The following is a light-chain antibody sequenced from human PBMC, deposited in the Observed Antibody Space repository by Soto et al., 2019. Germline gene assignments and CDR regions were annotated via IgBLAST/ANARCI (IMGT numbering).Light chain of an antibody. V-gene: IGLV2-14*01. J-gene: IGLJ1*01. Sequence: QSALTQPASVSGSPGQSITISCTGTSSDIGGYNYVSWYQQHPGKVPKLMIFEVSNRPSGVSYRFSGSKSGNTASLTISGLQAEDEADYYCSSYTGSSTLYVFGTGTKLT. CDR1: SSDIGGYNY. CDR2: EVS. CDR3: SSYTGSSTLYV.